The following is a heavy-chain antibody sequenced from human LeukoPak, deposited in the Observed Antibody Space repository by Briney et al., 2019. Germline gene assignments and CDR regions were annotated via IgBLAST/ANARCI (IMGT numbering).Heavy chain of an antibody. CDR2: ISGSGGST. D-gene: IGHD3-3*01. CDR3: AKRAIFGVVAYFDY. Sequence: GGSLRLSCTASGFTFSNYPINFVRQAPGKGLEWVSAISGSGGSTYYADSVKGRFTISRDNSKNTLYLQMNSLRAEDTAVYYCAKRAIFGVVAYFDYWGQGTLVTVSS. V-gene: IGHV3-23*01. CDR1: GFTFSNYP. J-gene: IGHJ4*02.